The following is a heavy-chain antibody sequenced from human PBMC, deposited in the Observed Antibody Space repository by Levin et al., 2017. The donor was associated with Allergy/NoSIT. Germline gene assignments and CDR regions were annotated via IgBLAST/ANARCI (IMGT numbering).Heavy chain of an antibody. CDR3: ARRDDGFDF. CDR1: GYSFTSYW. D-gene: IGHD1-1*01. V-gene: IGHV5-10-1*01. CDR2: IDPSDSYT. Sequence: PGESLKISCKGSGYSFTSYWITWVRQKPGKGLEWMGRIDPSDSYTNRSPSFQGRVTISVDKSLNTVYLQWNSLMDSDTAMYYCARRDDGFDFWGQGTLVTVSS. J-gene: IGHJ4*02.